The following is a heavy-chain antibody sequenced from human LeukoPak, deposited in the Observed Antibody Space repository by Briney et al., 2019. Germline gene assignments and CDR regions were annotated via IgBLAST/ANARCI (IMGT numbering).Heavy chain of an antibody. D-gene: IGHD3-3*01. J-gene: IGHJ4*02. CDR3: TTPHDSKFDLTYDY. CDR1: GFTFSNAW. V-gene: IGHV3-15*01. CDR2: IKSKTDGGTT. Sequence: GGSLRLSCAASGFTFSNAWMSWVRQAPGKGLEWVGRIKSKTDGGTTDYAAPVKGRFTISRDDSKNTLYLQMNSLKTEDTAVYYCTTPHDSKFDLTYDYWGQGTLVTLSS.